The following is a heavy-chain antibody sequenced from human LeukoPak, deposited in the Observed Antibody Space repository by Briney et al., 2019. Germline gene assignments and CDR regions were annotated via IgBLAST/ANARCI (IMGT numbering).Heavy chain of an antibody. CDR2: IYSGST. V-gene: IGHV4-39*01. Sequence: TSETLSLTCTVSGGSISSGNYYWGWIRQPPGKGLEWIGSIYSGSTYSNPSLKSRVIISVDTSKNQFSLKLSSVTAADTAVYYCARHVWDIGFQQWGQGTLVTVSS. J-gene: IGHJ1*01. D-gene: IGHD2-8*01. CDR1: GGSISSGNYY. CDR3: ARHVWDIGFQQ.